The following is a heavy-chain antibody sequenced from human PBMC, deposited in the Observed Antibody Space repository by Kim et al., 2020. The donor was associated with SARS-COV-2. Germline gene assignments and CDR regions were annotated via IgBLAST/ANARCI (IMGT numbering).Heavy chain of an antibody. CDR3: ARDRGQSIAAAGDAFDI. D-gene: IGHD6-13*01. CDR1: GGSISSSSYY. V-gene: IGHV4-39*07. J-gene: IGHJ3*02. CDR2: IYYSGST. Sequence: SETLSLTCTVSGGSISSSSYYWGWIRQPPGKGLEWIGSIYYSGSTYYNPSLKSRVTISVDTSKNQFSLKLSSVTAADTAVYYCARDRGQSIAAAGDAFDIWGQGTMVTVSS.